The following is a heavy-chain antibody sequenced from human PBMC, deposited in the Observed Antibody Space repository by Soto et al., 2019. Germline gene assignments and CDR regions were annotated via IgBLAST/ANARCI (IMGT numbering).Heavy chain of an antibody. CDR1: GYNFVEYW. V-gene: IGHV5-51*01. CDR2: VYPNDSDV. J-gene: IGHJ4*02. CDR3: GAGCFDH. D-gene: IGHD6-19*01. Sequence: PGDSLRISCKASGYNFVEYWIGWVRQMPGKGLEWLGSVYPNDSDVKYSPSFQCQVTVSADRSINTACLHWSSRKPPDSATYYCGAGCFDHRGQGTPGNVAS.